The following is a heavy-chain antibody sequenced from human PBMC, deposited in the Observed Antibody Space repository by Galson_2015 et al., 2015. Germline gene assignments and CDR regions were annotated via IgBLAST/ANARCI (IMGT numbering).Heavy chain of an antibody. CDR3: ARDFLYSSGWYWGNWFDP. CDR2: ISYDGSNK. V-gene: IGHV3-30*03. D-gene: IGHD6-19*01. CDR1: GFTFSSYG. J-gene: IGHJ5*02. Sequence: SLRLSCAASGFTFSSYGMHWVRQAPGKGLEWVAVISYDGSNKYYADSVKGRFTISRDNSKNTLYLQMNSLRAEDTAVYYCARDFLYSSGWYWGNWFDPSGQGTLVTVSS.